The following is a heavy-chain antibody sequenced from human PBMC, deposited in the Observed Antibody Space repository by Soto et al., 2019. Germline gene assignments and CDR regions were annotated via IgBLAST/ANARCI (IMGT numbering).Heavy chain of an antibody. J-gene: IGHJ5*02. V-gene: IGHV4-39*01. D-gene: IGHD7-27*01. CDR3: ARPKLGVSWFDP. CDR1: GGSISSSSYY. CDR2: IYYSGST. Sequence: TLSLTCTVSGGSISSSSYYWGWIRQPPGKGLEWIGSIYYSGSTYYNPSLKSRVTISVDTSKNQFSLKLSSVTAADTAVYYCARPKLGVSWFDPWGQGTLVTVSS.